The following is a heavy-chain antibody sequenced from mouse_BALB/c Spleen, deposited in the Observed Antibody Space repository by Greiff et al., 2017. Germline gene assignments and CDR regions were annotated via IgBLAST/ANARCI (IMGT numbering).Heavy chain of an antibody. CDR2: IWSGGST. CDR1: GFSLTSYG. CDR3: ARMGDYGGFAY. D-gene: IGHD2-4*01. Sequence: VQLQQSGPGLVQPSQSLSITCTVSGFSLTSYGVHWVRQSPGKGLEWLGVIWSGGSTDYNAAFISRLSISKDNSKSQVFFKMNSLQANDTAIYYCARMGDYGGFAYWGQGTLVTVSA. V-gene: IGHV2-2*02. J-gene: IGHJ3*01.